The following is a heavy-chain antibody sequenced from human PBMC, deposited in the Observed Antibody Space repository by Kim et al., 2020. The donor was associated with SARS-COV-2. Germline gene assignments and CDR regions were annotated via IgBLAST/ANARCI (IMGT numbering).Heavy chain of an antibody. V-gene: IGHV7-4-1*02. Sequence: ASVKVSCRSSGYTFTSYTVTWVRQAPGQGLEWMGWINTNTGNPTYAQGFTGRFVFSLDTSVSTAYLQISSLKAEDTAVYYCARVLCSSTSCHSLHFDYWGQGTLVTVSS. D-gene: IGHD2-2*01. CDR3: ARVLCSSTSCHSLHFDY. CDR1: GYTFTSYT. J-gene: IGHJ4*02. CDR2: INTNTGNP.